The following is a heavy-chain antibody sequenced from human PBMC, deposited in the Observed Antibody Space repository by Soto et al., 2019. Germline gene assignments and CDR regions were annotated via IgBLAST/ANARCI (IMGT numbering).Heavy chain of an antibody. V-gene: IGHV4-31*06. CDR3: YAFES. J-gene: IGHJ4*02. CDR2: IYYSGTT. D-gene: IGHD1-26*01. Sequence: QVQLQESGPGLVKPSQTLSLTCTVSGDSIMRDSYYWNWIRQHPGKGLEWIGYIYYSGTTAYNPSXKXXVTISPDPSKNQFSLNLSSYCARGFDSGKFYAFESWGQGTQVTVSS. CDR1: GDSIMRDSYY.